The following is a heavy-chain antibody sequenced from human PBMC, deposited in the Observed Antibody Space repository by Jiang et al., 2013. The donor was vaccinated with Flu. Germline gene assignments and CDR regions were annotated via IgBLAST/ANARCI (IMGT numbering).Heavy chain of an antibody. D-gene: IGHD3-10*01. V-gene: IGHV3-30-3*01. Sequence: VQLVESGGGVVQPGRSLRLSCAASGFTFSSYAMHWVRQAPGKGLEWVAVISYDGSNKYYADSVKGRFTISRDNSKNMLYLQMNSLRAEDTAVYYCARGDSMVRGVIIGGFDYWGQGTLVTVSS. CDR2: ISYDGSNK. J-gene: IGHJ4*02. CDR3: ARGDSMVRGVIIGGFDY. CDR1: GFTFSSYA.